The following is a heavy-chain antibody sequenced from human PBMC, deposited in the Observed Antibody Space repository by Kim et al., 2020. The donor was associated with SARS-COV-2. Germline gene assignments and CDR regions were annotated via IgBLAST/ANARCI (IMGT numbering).Heavy chain of an antibody. CDR2: ISGSGGST. CDR1: GFTFSSYA. CDR3: AKAAEGVGDILTGYYT. J-gene: IGHJ4*02. Sequence: GGSLRLSCAASGFTFSSYAMSWVRQAPGKGLEWVSAISGSGGSTYYADSVKGRFTISRDNSKNTLYLQMNSLRAEDTAVYYCAKAAEGVGDILTGYYTWGQGTLVTVSS. V-gene: IGHV3-23*01. D-gene: IGHD3-9*01.